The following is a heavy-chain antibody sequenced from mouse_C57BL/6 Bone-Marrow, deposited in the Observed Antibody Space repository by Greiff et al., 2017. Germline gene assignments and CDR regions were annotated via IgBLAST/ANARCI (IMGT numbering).Heavy chain of an antibody. Sequence: QVQLQQSGAELVRPGASVKLSCKASGYTFTDYYINWVKQRPGQGLEWIARIYPGSGNTYYNEKFKGKATLTAEKSSSTAYMQLSSLTSEDSAVYICAIKRRDYGIDYWGKGTTLTVSS. D-gene: IGHD1-1*01. V-gene: IGHV1-76*01. CDR1: GYTFTDYY. J-gene: IGHJ2*01. CDR2: IYPGSGNT. CDR3: AIKRRDYGIDY.